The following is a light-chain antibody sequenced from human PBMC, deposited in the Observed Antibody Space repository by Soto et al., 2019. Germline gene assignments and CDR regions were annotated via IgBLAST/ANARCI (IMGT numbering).Light chain of an antibody. CDR2: DTS. CDR3: QQCGSSPS. Sequence: EIVLTQSPGTLSLSPGERATLSCRASQSVSSSYLAWYQQKPGQAPRLLIYDTSSKPTGIPDRFSGSGSGTDFTLAISRLEPEDFAVYYCQQCGSSPSFGQGTKVELK. J-gene: IGKJ1*01. CDR1: QSVSSSY. V-gene: IGKV3-20*01.